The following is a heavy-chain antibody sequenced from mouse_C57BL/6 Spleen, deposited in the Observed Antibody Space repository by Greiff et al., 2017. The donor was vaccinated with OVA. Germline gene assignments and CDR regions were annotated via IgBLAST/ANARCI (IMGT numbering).Heavy chain of an antibody. J-gene: IGHJ2*01. CDR1: GYTFTSYW. V-gene: IGHV1-5*01. Sequence: EVQLQESGTVLARPGASVKMSCKTSGYTFTSYWMHWVKQRPGQGLEWIGAIYPGNSDTSYNQKFKGKAKLTAVTSASTAYMELSSLTNEDSAVYYCTREGGITTVVARDDFDYWGQGTTLTVSS. CDR3: TREGGITTVVARDDFDY. CDR2: IYPGNSDT. D-gene: IGHD1-1*01.